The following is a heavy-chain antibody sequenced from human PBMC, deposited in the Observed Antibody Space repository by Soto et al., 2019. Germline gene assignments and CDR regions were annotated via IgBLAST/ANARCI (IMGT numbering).Heavy chain of an antibody. V-gene: IGHV3-23*01. CDR1: GFSFTSYA. Sequence: EVQLLESGGGLVRPRGSLRLSCAASGFSFTSYALSWVRQAPGKGLEWVSTISGSDGKTYYADSVKGRFSISRDTSNTTLYLQMNSLRVEDTAVYYCARCSFLDYWGQGTRVTVS. D-gene: IGHD6-13*01. CDR2: ISGSDGKT. CDR3: ARCSFLDY. J-gene: IGHJ4*02.